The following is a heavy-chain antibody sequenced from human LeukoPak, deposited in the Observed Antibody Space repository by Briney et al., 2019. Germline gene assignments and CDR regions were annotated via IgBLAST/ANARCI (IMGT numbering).Heavy chain of an antibody. V-gene: IGHV4-4*02. Sequence: PSETLSLTCAVSGGSISSSNWWSWVRQPPGKGLEWIGEIYHSGSTYYNPSLKSRVTISVDASKNQFSLKLSSVTAADTAVYYCARHLWNTAMVTYWGQGTLVTVSS. D-gene: IGHD5-18*01. CDR2: IYHSGST. CDR3: ARHLWNTAMVTY. CDR1: GGSISSSNW. J-gene: IGHJ4*02.